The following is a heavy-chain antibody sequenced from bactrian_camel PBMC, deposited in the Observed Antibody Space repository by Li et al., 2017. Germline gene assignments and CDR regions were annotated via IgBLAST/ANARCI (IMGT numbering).Heavy chain of an antibody. V-gene: IGHV3S31*01. J-gene: IGHJ4*01. Sequence: DVQLVESGGGLVQPGGSLRLSCAASGFTFSNYAMSWVRQAQGKGLEWVSAIPDGGGIPYYANSVKGRFTTVHDNGKNTKNTLYLQMNDLKPEDTGMYYCAADPPPFWPKGACRGDNQNDYTIWGQGTQVTVS. D-gene: IGHD2*01. CDR1: GFTFSNYA. CDR2: IPDGGGIP. CDR3: AADPPPFWPKGACRGDNQNDYTI.